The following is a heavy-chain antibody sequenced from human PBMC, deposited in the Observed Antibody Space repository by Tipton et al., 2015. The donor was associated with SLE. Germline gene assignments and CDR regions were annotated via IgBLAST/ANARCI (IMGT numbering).Heavy chain of an antibody. CDR1: GYTFISYG. Sequence: QVQLVQSGAEVKKPGASVKVSCKASGYTFISYGISWVRQAPGQGLEWMGRIIPILGIANYAQKFQGRVTITADKSTSTAYMELSSLRSEDTAVYYCARTEQWAWIDCWGQGTLVTVSS. CDR3: ARTEQWAWIDC. CDR2: IIPILGIA. J-gene: IGHJ4*02. D-gene: IGHD6-19*01. V-gene: IGHV1-69*09.